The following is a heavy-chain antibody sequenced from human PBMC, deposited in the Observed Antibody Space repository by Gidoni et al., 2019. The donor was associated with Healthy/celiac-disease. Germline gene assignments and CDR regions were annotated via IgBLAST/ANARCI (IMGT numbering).Heavy chain of an antibody. V-gene: IGHV2-5*02. CDR1: GFSLSTSGVG. D-gene: IGHD2-2*02. CDR2: IYWDDDK. Sequence: QITLKESSPTLVKPTQTLTLTCTFSGFSLSTSGVGVGWIRQPPGKALEWLALIYWDDDKRYSPSLKSRLTITKNTSKNHVVLTMTNMDPVDTATYYCARLIVVVPAAIIWFDPWGQGTLVTVSS. CDR3: ARLIVVVPAAIIWFDP. J-gene: IGHJ5*02.